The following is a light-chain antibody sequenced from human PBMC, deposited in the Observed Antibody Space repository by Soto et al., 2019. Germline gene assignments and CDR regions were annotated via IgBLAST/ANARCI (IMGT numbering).Light chain of an antibody. CDR2: EVS. CDR1: SSDVGGYNY. J-gene: IGLJ1*01. Sequence: QTVLTQPAPMSASPGQSITISCPGTSSDVGGYNYVSWYQQHPGKAPKLMIYEVSNRPSGVSNRFSGSKSGNTASLTISGLQAEDEADYYCSSYTSSSTLVFGTGTKVTVL. V-gene: IGLV2-14*01. CDR3: SSYTSSSTLV.